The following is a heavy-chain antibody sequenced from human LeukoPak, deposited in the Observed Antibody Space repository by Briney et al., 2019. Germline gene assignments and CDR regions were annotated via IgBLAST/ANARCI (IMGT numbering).Heavy chain of an antibody. CDR3: ARDMGFWSGYQAFDY. CDR1: GGTFSSYA. D-gene: IGHD3-3*01. J-gene: IGHJ4*02. Sequence: SVKVSCKAPGGTFSSYAISWVRQAPGQGLEWMGRIIPILGIANYAQKFQGRVTITADKSTSTAYMELSSLRSEDTAVYYCARDMGFWSGYQAFDYWGQGTLVTVSS. CDR2: IIPILGIA. V-gene: IGHV1-69*04.